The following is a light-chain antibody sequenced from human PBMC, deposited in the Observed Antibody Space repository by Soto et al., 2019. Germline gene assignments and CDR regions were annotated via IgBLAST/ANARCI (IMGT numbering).Light chain of an antibody. CDR3: SSYTSSSLHV. Sequence: QSVLTQPASVSGSPGQSITISCTGTSSDVGGYNYVSWYQQLPGKAPKLMIYDVSDRPSGVSNRFSGSKSGNTASLTISGLQAEDEADYYCSSYTSSSLHVFGTGTKVTVL. V-gene: IGLV2-14*01. CDR1: SSDVGGYNY. CDR2: DVS. J-gene: IGLJ1*01.